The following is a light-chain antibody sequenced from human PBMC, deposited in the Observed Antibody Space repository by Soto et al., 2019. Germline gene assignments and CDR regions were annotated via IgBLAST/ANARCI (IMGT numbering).Light chain of an antibody. V-gene: IGLV2-18*02. CDR2: EAS. CDR1: STDFVSYNR. CDR3: SSYAGSNNFV. J-gene: IGLJ1*01. Sequence: QSVLTQPPSVSGSPGQSVTISCTGTSTDFVSYNRVSWYQQPPGTAPKLIIYEASNRPSGVPDRFSGSKSGNTASLTISGLQAADEAHYYCSSYAGSNNFVFGTGTKVTVL.